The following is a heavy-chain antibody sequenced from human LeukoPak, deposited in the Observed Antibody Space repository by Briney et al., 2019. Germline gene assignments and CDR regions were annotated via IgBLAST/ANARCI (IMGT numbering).Heavy chain of an antibody. CDR3: ARDTYGDYFDY. D-gene: IGHD4-17*01. Sequence: GGSLRLSCAASGSTFSSYAMHWVRQAPGKGLEWVAVISYDGSNKYYADSVKGRFTISRDNSKNTLYLQMNSLRAEGTAVYYCARDTYGDYFDYWGQGTLVTVSS. V-gene: IGHV3-30*04. CDR2: ISYDGSNK. J-gene: IGHJ4*02. CDR1: GSTFSSYA.